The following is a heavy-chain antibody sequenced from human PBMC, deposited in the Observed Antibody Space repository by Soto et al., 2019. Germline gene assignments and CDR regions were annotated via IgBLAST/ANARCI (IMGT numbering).Heavy chain of an antibody. D-gene: IGHD3-10*01. CDR2: IYYTGTT. CDR3: ASLARSYGSGSYDILDYYYYMDV. CDR1: GGSMSGNY. V-gene: IGHV4-59*01. Sequence: SETLSLTCTVSGGSMSGNYWSWIRQTPGKGLEWIGYIYYTGTTNYNASLKSRVTLSVDTSKNQFSLKLTSVTAADTAVYYCASLARSYGSGSYDILDYYYYMDVWGKGTTVTVSS. J-gene: IGHJ6*03.